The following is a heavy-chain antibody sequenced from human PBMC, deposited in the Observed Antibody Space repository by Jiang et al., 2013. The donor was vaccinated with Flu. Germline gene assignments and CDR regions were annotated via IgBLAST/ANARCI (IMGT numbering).Heavy chain of an antibody. D-gene: IGHD6-19*01. Sequence: SCKGSGYSFTSYWIGWVRQMPGKGLEWMGIIYPGDSDTRYSPSFQGLVTISADKSISTAYLQWSSLKASDTAMYYCASSMIAVAGTVAFDIWGQGTMVTVSS. CDR3: ASSMIAVAGTVAFDI. J-gene: IGHJ3*02. V-gene: IGHV5-51*01. CDR2: IYPGDSDT. CDR1: GYSFTSYW.